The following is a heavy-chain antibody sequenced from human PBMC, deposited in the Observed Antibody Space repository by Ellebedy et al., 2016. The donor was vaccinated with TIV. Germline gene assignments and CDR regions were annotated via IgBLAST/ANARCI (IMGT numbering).Heavy chain of an antibody. V-gene: IGHV2-5*01. CDR3: AHIPLGIGGDGPSFDY. J-gene: IGHJ4*02. CDR1: GFSLSTSGVG. Sequence: SGPTLVXPTQTLTLTCTFSGFSLSTSGVGVGWIRQPPGKALEWLALIYWNDDKRYSPSLKSRLTITKDTSKNQVVLTMTNMDPVDTATYYCAHIPLGIGGDGPSFDYWGQGTLVTVSS. D-gene: IGHD2-21*02. CDR2: IYWNDDK.